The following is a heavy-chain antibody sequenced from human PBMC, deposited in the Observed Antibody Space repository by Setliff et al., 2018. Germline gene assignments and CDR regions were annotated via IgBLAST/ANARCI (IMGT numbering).Heavy chain of an antibody. V-gene: IGHV3-30*04. Sequence: LRLSCAASGFLYSNNAFHWVRQTPGKGLEWVAVISYDGSNKYYADSVKGRFTISRDNSKNTLYLQMNSLRAEDTAVYYCAKAGGRGVILSAFDYWGQGTLVTVSS. CDR2: ISYDGSNK. J-gene: IGHJ4*02. D-gene: IGHD3-10*01. CDR1: GFLYSNNA. CDR3: AKAGGRGVILSAFDY.